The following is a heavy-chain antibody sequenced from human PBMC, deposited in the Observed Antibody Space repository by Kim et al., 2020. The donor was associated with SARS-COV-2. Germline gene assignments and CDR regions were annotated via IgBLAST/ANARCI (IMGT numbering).Heavy chain of an antibody. CDR1: GGSFSGYY. Sequence: SETLSLTCAVYGGSFSGYYWSWIRQPPGKGLEWIGEINHSGSTNYNPSLKSRVTISVDTSKNQFSLKLSSVTAADTAVYYCARGRFPSIAARRGYYYGMDVWGQGTTVTVSS. CDR3: ARGRFPSIAARRGYYYGMDV. CDR2: INHSGST. D-gene: IGHD6-6*01. J-gene: IGHJ6*02. V-gene: IGHV4-34*01.